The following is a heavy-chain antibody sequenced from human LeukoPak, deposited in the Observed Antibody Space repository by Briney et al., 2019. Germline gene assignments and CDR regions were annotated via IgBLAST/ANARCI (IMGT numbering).Heavy chain of an antibody. CDR1: GFTFSDSH. D-gene: IGHD3-10*01. J-gene: IGHJ4*02. CDR3: VRDRGFGANDY. V-gene: IGHV3-11*04. CDR2: ISSRGSSITI. Sequence: PGGSLRLSCAASGFTFSDSHMSWIRQAPGKGLEWISYISSRGSSITIYYADSVRGRFTISRDNAKNSLYLQMSSLGADDTAVYYCVRDRGFGANDYWGQETLVTVSS.